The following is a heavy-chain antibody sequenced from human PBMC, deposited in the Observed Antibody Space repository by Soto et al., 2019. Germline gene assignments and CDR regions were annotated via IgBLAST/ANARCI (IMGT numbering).Heavy chain of an antibody. CDR2: MNPNIDNT. J-gene: IGHJ4*02. D-gene: IGHD1-26*01. CDR1: GYTFTSYD. Sequence: GASVKVSCKASGYTFTSYDINWVRLATGQGLEWMGWMNPNIDNTGYAQKFQGRVTMTRNTSINTAFMELSSLRAEDTSVYYCAEEGGLSGSYYSSSSYYFDYWGQGTLVTVSS. CDR3: AEEGGLSGSYYSSSSYYFDY. V-gene: IGHV1-8*01.